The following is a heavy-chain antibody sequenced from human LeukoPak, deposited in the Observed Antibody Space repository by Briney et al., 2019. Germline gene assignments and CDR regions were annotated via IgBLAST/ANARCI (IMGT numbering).Heavy chain of an antibody. CDR2: SIPIFGTA. D-gene: IGHD2-2*01. Sequence: SVKVSCKASGGTFSSYAISWVRQAPGQGLEWMGGSIPIFGTANYAQKFQGRVTITADESTSTAYMELSSLRSEDTAVYYCARERYCSSTSCYPPFDYWGQGTLVTVSS. CDR1: GGTFSSYA. V-gene: IGHV1-69*13. CDR3: ARERYCSSTSCYPPFDY. J-gene: IGHJ4*02.